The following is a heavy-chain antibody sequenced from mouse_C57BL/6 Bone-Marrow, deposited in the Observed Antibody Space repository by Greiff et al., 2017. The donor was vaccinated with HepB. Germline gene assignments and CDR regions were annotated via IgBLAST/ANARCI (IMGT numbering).Heavy chain of an antibody. CDR2: ISRGSSTI. V-gene: IGHV5-17*01. D-gene: IGHD1-1*02. J-gene: IGHJ2*01. CDR1: GFTFSDYG. CDR3: ARDYGHY. Sequence: EVKLMESGGGLVKPGGSLKLSCAASGFTFSDYGMHWVRQAPEKGLEWVAYISRGSSTIYYADTVKGRFTISRDNAKNTLFLQMTSLRSEDTAMYYCARDYGHYWGQGTTLTVSS.